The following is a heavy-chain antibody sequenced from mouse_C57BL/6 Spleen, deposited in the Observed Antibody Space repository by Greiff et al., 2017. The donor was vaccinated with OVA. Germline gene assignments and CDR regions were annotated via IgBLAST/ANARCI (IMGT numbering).Heavy chain of an antibody. Sequence: EVKLMESGPGLVKPSQSLSLTCSVTGYSITSGYYWNWIRQFPGNKLEWMGYISYDGSNNYNPSLKNRISITRDTSKNQFFLKLNSVTTEDTATYYCARDLGYYGSSGYYFDYWGQGTTLTVSS. J-gene: IGHJ2*01. CDR3: ARDLGYYGSSGYYFDY. D-gene: IGHD1-1*01. CDR2: ISYDGSN. CDR1: GYSITSGYY. V-gene: IGHV3-6*01.